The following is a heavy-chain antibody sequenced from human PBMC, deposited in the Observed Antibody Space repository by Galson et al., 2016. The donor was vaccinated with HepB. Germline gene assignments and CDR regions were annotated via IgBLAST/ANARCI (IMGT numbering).Heavy chain of an antibody. V-gene: IGHV3-33*01. CDR1: GFTFSSYG. D-gene: IGHD3-10*01. Sequence: SLRLSCAASGFTFSSYGMHWVRQAPGKGLEWMAVIWYDGSNKYYADSVKGRFTISRDNPRNALYLQMNSLRAEDTAVYYCARGVGYGSGSHFDYWGREPWSPSPQ. CDR2: IWYDGSNK. J-gene: IGHJ4*02. CDR3: ARGVGYGSGSHFDY.